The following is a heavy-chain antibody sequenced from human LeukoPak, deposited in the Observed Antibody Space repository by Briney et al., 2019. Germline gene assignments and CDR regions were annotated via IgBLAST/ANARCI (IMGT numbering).Heavy chain of an antibody. J-gene: IGHJ4*02. Sequence: SETLSLTCTVSGDSIISSNYYWVWIRQPPGKGLEWIGTIYYSGSTFYSLSLKSRITISVDTSKNQFSLKLSSVTAADTAVYYCARGFMGANFDYWGQGTLVTVSS. CDR1: GDSIISSNYY. CDR2: IYYSGST. V-gene: IGHV4-39*01. D-gene: IGHD3-16*01. CDR3: ARGFMGANFDY.